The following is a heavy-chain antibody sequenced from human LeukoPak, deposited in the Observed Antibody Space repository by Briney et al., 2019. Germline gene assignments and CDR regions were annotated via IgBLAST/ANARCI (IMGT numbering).Heavy chain of an antibody. V-gene: IGHV4-31*03. Sequence: PSQTLSLTCTVSGGSISSGGYYWGWIRQHPGKGLEWIGYIYFSGSTYYNPSLGSRLTISLDTSKNQFSLNLKSVTAADTAVYLCARAVGATTALDSWGQGTLVTVSS. CDR1: GGSISSGGYY. J-gene: IGHJ4*02. CDR3: ARAVGATTALDS. CDR2: IYFSGST. D-gene: IGHD1-26*01.